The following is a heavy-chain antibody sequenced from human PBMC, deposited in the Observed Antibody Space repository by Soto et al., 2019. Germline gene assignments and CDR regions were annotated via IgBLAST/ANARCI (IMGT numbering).Heavy chain of an antibody. CDR2: MNPNSGNT. Sequence: QVQLVQSGAEVKKPGASVKVSCKASGYTFTSYDINWVRQATGQGLEWMGWMNPNSGNTGYAQKFQGRVTMTRNTSISTVYMELSSLRSEDTAVYYCARGRGYCSSTSCLGNWFDPWGQGTLVTVSS. D-gene: IGHD2-2*01. V-gene: IGHV1-8*01. CDR3: ARGRGYCSSTSCLGNWFDP. CDR1: GYTFTSYD. J-gene: IGHJ5*02.